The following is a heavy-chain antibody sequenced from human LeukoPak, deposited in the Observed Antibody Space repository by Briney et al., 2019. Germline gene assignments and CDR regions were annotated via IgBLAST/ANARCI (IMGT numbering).Heavy chain of an antibody. CDR1: GFTFSSYA. CDR2: ISGSGGST. J-gene: IGHJ4*02. Sequence: AGGSLRLSCAASGFTFSSYAMSWVRQAPGKGLEWVSAISGSGGSTYYADSVKGRFTISRDNSKNTLYLQMNSLRAEDTAVYYCAKGDSWSSGFWYYFDYWGQGTLVTVSS. D-gene: IGHD6-19*01. CDR3: AKGDSWSSGFWYYFDY. V-gene: IGHV3-23*01.